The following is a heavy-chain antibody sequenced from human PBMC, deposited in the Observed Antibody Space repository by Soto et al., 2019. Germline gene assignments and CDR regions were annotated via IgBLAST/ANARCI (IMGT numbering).Heavy chain of an antibody. CDR3: ARTQEYYYDSSGYRAAFDI. V-gene: IGHV4-4*07. Sequence: PSATLSLTFNVSGASLSRYYWSWIRQPPGKGVEWIGRIYATGDTDYNPSLKSRISMSVDMSKKQFSLTLRSVTAADTAVYYCARTQEYYYDSSGYRAAFDIWGQGTMVT. CDR2: IYATGDT. D-gene: IGHD3-22*01. CDR1: GASLSRYY. J-gene: IGHJ3*02.